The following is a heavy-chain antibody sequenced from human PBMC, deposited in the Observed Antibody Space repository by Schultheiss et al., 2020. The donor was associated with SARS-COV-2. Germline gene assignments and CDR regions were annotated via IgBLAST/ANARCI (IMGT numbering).Heavy chain of an antibody. D-gene: IGHD6-13*01. CDR2: INAGNGNT. Sequence: ASVKVSCKASGYTFTSYAMHWVRQAPGQRLEWMGWINAGNGNTKYSQKFQGRVTITRDTSASTAYMELSRLRSEDTAVYYCARISRVSHIFDYWGQGTLVTVSS. V-gene: IGHV1-3*01. CDR1: GYTFTSYA. CDR3: ARISRVSHIFDY. J-gene: IGHJ4*02.